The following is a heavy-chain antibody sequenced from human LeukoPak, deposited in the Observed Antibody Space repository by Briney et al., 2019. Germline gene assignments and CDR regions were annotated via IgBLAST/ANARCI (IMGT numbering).Heavy chain of an antibody. D-gene: IGHD5-18*01. J-gene: IGHJ3*02. V-gene: IGHV4-34*01. CDR3: ARVREYNYVYDAFDI. Sequence: SETLSLTCAVYGGSFSGYYWSWIRQPPGKGLEWIGEINHSGSTNYNPSLKSRVTISVDTSKNQFSLKLSSVTAADTAVYYCARVREYNYVYDAFDIWGQGTMVTVSS. CDR1: GGSFSGYY. CDR2: INHSGST.